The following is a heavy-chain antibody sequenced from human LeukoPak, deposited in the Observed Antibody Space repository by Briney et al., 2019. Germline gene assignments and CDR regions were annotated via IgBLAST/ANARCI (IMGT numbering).Heavy chain of an antibody. Sequence: GASVKVSCKASGYTFTAYYMYWVRQAPGQGLECMGRINPNSGGTNYAQKLQGRVTMTTDTSTSTAYMELRSLRSDDTAVYYCARDLVGANDYWGQGTLVTVSS. J-gene: IGHJ4*02. D-gene: IGHD1-26*01. CDR1: GYTFTAYY. CDR2: INPNSGGT. CDR3: ARDLVGANDY. V-gene: IGHV1-2*06.